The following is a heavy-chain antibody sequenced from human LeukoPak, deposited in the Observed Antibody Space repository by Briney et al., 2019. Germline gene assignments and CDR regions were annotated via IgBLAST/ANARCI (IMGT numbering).Heavy chain of an antibody. D-gene: IGHD2-21*02. Sequence: GGSLRLSCAASGFTFDDYTMHWVRQAPGKGLEWVSLISWDGGSTYYADSVKGRFTNSRDNSKNSLYLQMNSLRTEDTALYYCAKDSVAYCGGDCYSVYFDYWGQGTLVTVSS. CDR3: AKDSVAYCGGDCYSVYFDY. CDR2: ISWDGGST. V-gene: IGHV3-43*01. CDR1: GFTFDDYT. J-gene: IGHJ4*02.